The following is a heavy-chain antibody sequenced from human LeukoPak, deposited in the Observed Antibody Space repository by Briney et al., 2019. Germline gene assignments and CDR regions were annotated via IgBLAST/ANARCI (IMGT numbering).Heavy chain of an antibody. CDR3: AREDWYFDL. V-gene: IGHV4-59*01. J-gene: IGHJ2*01. CDR1: GFTFSSYA. CDR2: ISHSGSS. Sequence: PGGSLRLSCAASGFTFSSYAMSWIRQPPGKGLEWIGYISHSGSSNYNPSLNSRVTISLDTSRNHFSLKLNSVTAADTAVYYCAREDWYFDLWGRGTLVTVSS.